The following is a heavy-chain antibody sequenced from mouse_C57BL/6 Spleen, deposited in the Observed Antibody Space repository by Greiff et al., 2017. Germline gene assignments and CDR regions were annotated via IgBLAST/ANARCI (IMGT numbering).Heavy chain of an antibody. CDR3: GKIYDCYSAWLDY. J-gene: IGHJ3*01. CDR2: ISRGGSYT. CDR1: GYAFSSSC. D-gene: IGHD2-3*01. Sequence: DVHLVESGGDLVKPGGSLKISCAASGYAFSSSCMSWVHQTPDKRLEWVVTISRGGSYTNYPESVKGGITIPRDNDKNTIYLQLRSLKTEDTAVYYFGKIYDCYSAWLDYWGQGTLVTVSA. V-gene: IGHV5-6*01.